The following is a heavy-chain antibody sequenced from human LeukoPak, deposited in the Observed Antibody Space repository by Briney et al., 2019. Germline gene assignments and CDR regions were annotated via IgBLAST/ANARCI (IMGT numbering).Heavy chain of an antibody. J-gene: IGHJ4*02. CDR1: GGSFSGYY. CDR3: ARRVDTAVVTGIDY. D-gene: IGHD5-18*01. V-gene: IGHV4-34*01. Sequence: SETLSLTRAVYGGSFSGYYWSWIRQPPGKGLEWIGEINHSGSTNYNPSLKSRVTISVDTSKNQFSLKLSSVTAADTAVYYCARRVDTAVVTGIDYWGQGTLVTVSS. CDR2: INHSGST.